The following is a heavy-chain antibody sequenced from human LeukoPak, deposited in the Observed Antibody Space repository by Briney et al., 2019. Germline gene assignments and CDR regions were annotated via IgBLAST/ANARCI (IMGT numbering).Heavy chain of an antibody. CDR2: IKQDGSEK. V-gene: IGHV3-7*01. CDR1: GFTFSSYW. CDR3: ARVKAYYYDSSGYYGY. J-gene: IGHJ4*02. D-gene: IGHD3-22*01. Sequence: GGSLRLSCAASGFTFSSYWMSWVRQAPGKGLEWVANIKQDGSEKYYVDSVKGRFTISRDNAKNSLYLQMNSLRAEDTAVYYCARVKAYYYDSSGYYGYWAQGTLVTVSS.